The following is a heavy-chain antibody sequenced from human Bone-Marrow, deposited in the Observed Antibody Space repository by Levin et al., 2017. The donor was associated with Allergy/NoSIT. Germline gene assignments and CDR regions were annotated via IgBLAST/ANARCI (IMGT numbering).Heavy chain of an antibody. Sequence: LSLTCAASGFIFRNYAMGWVRPAPGKGLEWVSIISDSGDNTYYADSVKGRFTISRDNSMHTLYLQMNSLRAEDTAMYYCAKNSGTTCYRSIDYWGQGILVTVSS. D-gene: IGHD5-12*01. J-gene: IGHJ4*02. CDR3: AKNSGTTCYRSIDY. CDR2: ISDSGDNT. V-gene: IGHV3-23*01. CDR1: GFIFRNYA.